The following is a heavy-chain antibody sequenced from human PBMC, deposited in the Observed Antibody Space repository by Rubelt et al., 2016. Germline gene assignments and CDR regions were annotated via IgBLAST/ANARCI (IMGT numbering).Heavy chain of an antibody. J-gene: IGHJ4*02. CDR1: GFSVRSKY. CDR3: AKEGSIADDY. Sequence: QLVESGGGLIQPGGSLRLSCAASGFSVRSKYMSWVRQAPGRGLEWVSLLHSSDSPYYADSVKGRFTISRDNSKNTLYLQMNSLRAEDTAVYYCAKEGSIADDYWGQGTLVTVSS. CDR2: LHSSDSP. V-gene: IGHV3-53*01. D-gene: IGHD6-6*01.